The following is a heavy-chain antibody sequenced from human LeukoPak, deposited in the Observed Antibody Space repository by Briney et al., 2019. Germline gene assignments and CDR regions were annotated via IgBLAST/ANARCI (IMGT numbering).Heavy chain of an antibody. CDR2: ISSSSSYI. CDR3: AGPLMYCSSTSCYRADAFDI. V-gene: IGHV3-21*01. D-gene: IGHD2-2*02. Sequence: PGGSLRLSCAASGFTFSSYSMNWVRQAPGKGLEWVSSISSSSSYIYYADSVKGRFTISRDNAKNSLYLQMNSLRAEDTAVYYCAGPLMYCSSTSCYRADAFDIWGQGTMVTVSS. J-gene: IGHJ3*02. CDR1: GFTFSSYS.